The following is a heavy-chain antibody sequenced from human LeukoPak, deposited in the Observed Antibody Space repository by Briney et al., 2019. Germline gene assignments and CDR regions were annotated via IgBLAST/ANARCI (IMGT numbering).Heavy chain of an antibody. V-gene: IGHV4-59*08. CDR2: IYYSGST. CDR1: GGSFSSYY. D-gene: IGHD6-13*01. J-gene: IGHJ3*02. CDR3: ARHRPEIAAAGTGLGAFDI. Sequence: SETLSLTCTVSGGSFSSYYWSWIRQPPGKGLEWIGYIYYSGSTNYNPSLKSRVTISVDTSKNQFSLRLSSVTAADTAVYYRARHRPEIAAAGTGLGAFDIWGQGTMVTVSS.